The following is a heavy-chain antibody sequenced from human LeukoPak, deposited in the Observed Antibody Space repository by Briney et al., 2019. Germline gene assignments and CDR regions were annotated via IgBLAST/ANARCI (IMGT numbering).Heavy chain of an antibody. V-gene: IGHV3-21*04. CDR1: GFTFSSYS. CDR3: AEDMGSTGYWLDNWFDR. Sequence: GGSLRLSCAASGFTFSSYSMNWVRQAPEKGLEWVSFISSSSSYIYYADSVKGRFTISRDNGKNSLYLQMNSLRAEDTASYYCAEDMGSTGYWLDNWFDRWGQGTLVTGSS. D-gene: IGHD3-9*01. J-gene: IGHJ5*02. CDR2: ISSSSSYI.